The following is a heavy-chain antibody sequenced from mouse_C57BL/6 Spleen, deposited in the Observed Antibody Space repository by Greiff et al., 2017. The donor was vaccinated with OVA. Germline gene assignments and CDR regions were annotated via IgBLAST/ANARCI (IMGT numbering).Heavy chain of an antibody. CDR2: INYDGSST. J-gene: IGHJ1*03. CDR3: ARVSYDYDWYFDV. Sequence: EVMLVESEGGLVQPGSSMKLSCTASGFTFSDYYMAWVRQVPEKGLEWVANINYDGSSTYYLDSLKSRFIISRDNAKNILYLQMSSLKSEDTATYYCARVSYDYDWYFDVWGTGTTVTVSS. CDR1: GFTFSDYY. V-gene: IGHV5-16*01. D-gene: IGHD2-4*01.